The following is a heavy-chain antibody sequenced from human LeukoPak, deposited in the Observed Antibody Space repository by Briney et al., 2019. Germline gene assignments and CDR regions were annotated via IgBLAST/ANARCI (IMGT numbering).Heavy chain of an antibody. CDR3: AKAFAFVGANFFDY. CDR2: IGDTT. J-gene: IGHJ4*02. V-gene: IGHV3-23*01. CDR1: GFTFSSHG. Sequence: GRSLRLSCAASGFTFSSHGMHWVRQAPGKGLEWVSAIGDTTYYADSVEGRFTISRDNSKNTLYLQMNSLRAEDAAIYYCAKAFAFVGANFFDYWGQGTLVTVSS. D-gene: IGHD1-26*01.